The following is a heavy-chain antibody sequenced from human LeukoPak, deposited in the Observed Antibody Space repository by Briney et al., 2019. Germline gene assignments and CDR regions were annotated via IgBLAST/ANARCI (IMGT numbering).Heavy chain of an antibody. V-gene: IGHV3-23*01. CDR2: IFGSGGSP. J-gene: IGHJ4*02. CDR3: GKTTDGYSSGQKPAWPVDY. CDR1: GFTFGSYA. D-gene: IGHD5-18*01. Sequence: GGSLRLSCEASGFTFGSYAMYWVRQAPGKGLEWIAGIFGSGGSPHYADSVKGRFTIPRDNSKNTVYLEINSLRAEDTAVYYCGKTTDGYSSGQKPAWPVDYWGQGTLVTVSS.